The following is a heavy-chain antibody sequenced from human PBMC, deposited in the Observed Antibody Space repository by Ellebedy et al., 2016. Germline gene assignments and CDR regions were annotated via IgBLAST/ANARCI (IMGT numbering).Heavy chain of an antibody. D-gene: IGHD1-26*01. Sequence: GGSLRLXXTVSGFTFGDYAMSWFRQAPGKGLEWVGFIRSKAYGGTTEYAASVKGRFTISRDDSKSIAYLQMNSLKTEDTAVYYCTRDRGGSYWGYYFDYWGQGTLVTVSS. CDR2: IRSKAYGGTT. J-gene: IGHJ4*02. V-gene: IGHV3-49*03. CDR3: TRDRGGSYWGYYFDY. CDR1: GFTFGDYA.